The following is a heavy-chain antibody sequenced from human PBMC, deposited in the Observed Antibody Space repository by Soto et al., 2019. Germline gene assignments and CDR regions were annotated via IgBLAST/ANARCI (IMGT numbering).Heavy chain of an antibody. Sequence: QVQLVQSGAEVKKPGSXVKXSXKXSGGTFGSYAISWVRQAPGQGLEWMGGIIPIPGTANYAQKFQGRVTIAADESTSTAYMELSSLRSEDMAVYYCARSQGSSTSLEIYYYYYYGMDVWGQGTTVTVSS. CDR3: ARSQGSSTSLEIYYYYYYGMDV. V-gene: IGHV1-69*01. CDR1: GGTFGSYA. CDR2: IIPIPGTA. D-gene: IGHD2-2*01. J-gene: IGHJ6*02.